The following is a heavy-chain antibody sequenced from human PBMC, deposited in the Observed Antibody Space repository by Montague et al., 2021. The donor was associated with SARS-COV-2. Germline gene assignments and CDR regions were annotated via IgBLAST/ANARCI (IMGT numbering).Heavy chain of an antibody. CDR2: ISTGRRSYI. CDR1: GFTFRSYS. Sequence: SLRLSCAASGFTFRSYSLTWVRQAPGKGLAWVSSISTGRRSYIWYRESVKGRFTISRDNAKNSLYLQMNSLRDEDTAVYYCAKDLVLRAARPDALDVWGQGTVVTVSS. J-gene: IGHJ3*01. V-gene: IGHV3-21*01. CDR3: AKDLVLRAARPDALDV. D-gene: IGHD6-6*01.